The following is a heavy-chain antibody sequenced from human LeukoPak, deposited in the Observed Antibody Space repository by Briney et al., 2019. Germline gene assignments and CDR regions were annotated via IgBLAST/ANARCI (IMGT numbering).Heavy chain of an antibody. V-gene: IGHV1-2*02. CDR2: INPNSGGT. Sequence: ASVKVSCKASGYTFTGYYMHWVRQAPGQGLEWMGWINPNSGGTNYAQKFQGRVTMTRDTSISTAYMELSRLRSDDTAVYYCARDTMVRGAITASYFDYWGQGTLVTVSS. J-gene: IGHJ4*02. D-gene: IGHD3-10*01. CDR1: GYTFTGYY. CDR3: ARDTMVRGAITASYFDY.